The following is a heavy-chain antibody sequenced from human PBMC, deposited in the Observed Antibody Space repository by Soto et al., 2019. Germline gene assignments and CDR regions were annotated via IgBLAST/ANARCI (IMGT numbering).Heavy chain of an antibody. V-gene: IGHV3-9*01. CDR3: AKDIWGELERDAFDI. CDR1: GFTFDDYA. Sequence: GGSLRLSCAASGFTFDDYAVHWVRQAPGKGLEWVSGISWNSGSIGYADSVKGRFTISRDNAKNSLYLQMNSLRAEDTVLYYCAKDIWGELERDAFDIWGQGTMVTVSS. CDR2: ISWNSGSI. J-gene: IGHJ3*02. D-gene: IGHD1-1*01.